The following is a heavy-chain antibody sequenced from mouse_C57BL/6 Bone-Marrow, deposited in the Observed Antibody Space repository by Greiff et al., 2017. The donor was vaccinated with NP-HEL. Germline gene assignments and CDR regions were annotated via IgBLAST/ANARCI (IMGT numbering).Heavy chain of an antibody. CDR3: ARATYYDYDGAMGC. CDR1: GYTFTDYY. CDR2: INPNYGGT. D-gene: IGHD2-4*01. Sequence: EVQLQQPGPELVKPGASVKISCKASGYTFTDYYMNWVKQSPGKSLAWIGDINPNYGGTRYNQKFKGKATLTVDKSSSTAYMDLRSLTSEDSAVYYCARATYYDYDGAMGCWGQGTSVTVST. V-gene: IGHV1-26*01. J-gene: IGHJ4*01.